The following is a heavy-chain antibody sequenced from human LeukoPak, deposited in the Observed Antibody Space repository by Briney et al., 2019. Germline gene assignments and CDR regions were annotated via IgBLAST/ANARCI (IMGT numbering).Heavy chain of an antibody. CDR2: IYTSGSI. V-gene: IGHV4-4*07. CDR3: AREHKDYDSSGYYYGY. D-gene: IGHD3-22*01. CDR1: GGSISNCY. Sequence: PSETLSLTCTVSGGSISNCYWSWIRQPAGKGLEWIGRIYTSGSIDHNPSLKSRVTMSVDSSKNQFSLRLTSVTAADTAVYYCAREHKDYDSSGYYYGYWGRGTLVTVSS. J-gene: IGHJ4*02.